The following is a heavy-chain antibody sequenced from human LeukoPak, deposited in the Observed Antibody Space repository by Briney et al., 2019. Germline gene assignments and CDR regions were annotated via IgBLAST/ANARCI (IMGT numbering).Heavy chain of an antibody. Sequence: ASVKVSCKASGYTFTGYYMHWVRQAPGQGLEWMGWINPNSGGTNYAQKFQGRVTMTRDTSISTAYMGLSRLRSDDTAVYYCARDRYYYDSSGYYFRWGQGTLVTVSS. J-gene: IGHJ4*02. V-gene: IGHV1-2*02. CDR2: INPNSGGT. D-gene: IGHD3-22*01. CDR3: ARDRYYYDSSGYYFR. CDR1: GYTFTGYY.